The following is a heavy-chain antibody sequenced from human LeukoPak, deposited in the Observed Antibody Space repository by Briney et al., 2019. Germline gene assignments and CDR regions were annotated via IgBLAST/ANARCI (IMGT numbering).Heavy chain of an antibody. CDR1: GGSISSYY. Sequence: AETLSLTCTVSGGSISSYYWSWIRQPPGKGLEWIGEINHSGSTNYNPSLKSRVTISVDTSKNQFSLKLSSVTAADTAVYYCARGRNNRYCSGGSCHLYFQHWGQGTLVTVSS. CDR3: ARGRNNRYCSGGSCHLYFQH. CDR2: INHSGST. D-gene: IGHD2-15*01. J-gene: IGHJ1*01. V-gene: IGHV4-34*01.